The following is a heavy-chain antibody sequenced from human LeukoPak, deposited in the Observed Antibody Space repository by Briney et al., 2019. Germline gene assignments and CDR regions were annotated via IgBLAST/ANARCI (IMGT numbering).Heavy chain of an antibody. CDR3: ARDGDGTQLQDWYMDV. D-gene: IGHD5-18*01. J-gene: IGHJ6*03. Sequence: ASVKVSCKASGYTFTGYYMHWVRQPPGQGREWMGRINPNSGGTNYAQKFQGRVTMTRDTSISTAYMELSRLRSDDTAVYYCARDGDGTQLQDWYMDVWGKGTTVTVSS. CDR1: GYTFTGYY. CDR2: INPNSGGT. V-gene: IGHV1-2*06.